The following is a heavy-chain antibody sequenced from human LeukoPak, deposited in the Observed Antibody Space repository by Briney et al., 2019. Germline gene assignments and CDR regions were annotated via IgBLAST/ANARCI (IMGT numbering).Heavy chain of an antibody. CDR3: ANGQQDPDYYMDV. CDR1: GGSISNSYQ. Sequence: PSETLSLTCSIVGGSISNSYQWGWIRQPPGKGLEWIGSISNSGRTNYNPSLKSRVTMSVDTSKNQFSLKLNSVTAADTAVYFCANGQQDPDYYMDVRGKGTTVTVS. CDR2: ISNSGRT. D-gene: IGHD6-13*01. J-gene: IGHJ6*03. V-gene: IGHV4-39*01.